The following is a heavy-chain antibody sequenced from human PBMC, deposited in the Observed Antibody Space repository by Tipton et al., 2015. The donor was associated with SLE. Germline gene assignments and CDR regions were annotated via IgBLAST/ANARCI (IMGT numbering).Heavy chain of an antibody. CDR2: IYSGGST. CDR1: GFTVSSNY. D-gene: IGHD6-19*01. V-gene: IGHV3-53*04. J-gene: IGHJ3*02. Sequence: QLVQSGGGLVQPGGSLRLSCAASGFTVSSNYMSWVRQAPGKGLEWVSVIYSGGSTYYADSVKGRFTISRDNSKSTLYLQMNSLRAEDTAVYYCARDAYSSGWHDAFDIWGQGTMVTVSS. CDR3: ARDAYSSGWHDAFDI.